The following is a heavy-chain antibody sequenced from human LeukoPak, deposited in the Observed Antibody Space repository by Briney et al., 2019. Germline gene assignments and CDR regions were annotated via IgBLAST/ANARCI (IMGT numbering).Heavy chain of an antibody. CDR1: GFTFSSYA. Sequence: GGSLRLSCAASGFTFSSYAMSWVRQAPGKGLEWVSAISGSGGSTYYADSVKGRFTISRDNSKNPLYLQMNSLRAEDTAVYYCAKVLRSSSWYAAFDIWGQGTMVTVSS. CDR2: ISGSGGST. V-gene: IGHV3-23*01. D-gene: IGHD6-13*01. J-gene: IGHJ3*02. CDR3: AKVLRSSSWYAAFDI.